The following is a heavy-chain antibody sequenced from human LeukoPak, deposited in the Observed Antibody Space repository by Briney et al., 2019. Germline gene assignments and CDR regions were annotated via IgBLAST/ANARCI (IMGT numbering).Heavy chain of an antibody. CDR3: ARGSAVGAYFDY. J-gene: IGHJ4*02. CDR2: VHSDGSPT. CDR1: GFTFSSYW. V-gene: IGHV3-74*01. D-gene: IGHD3-10*01. Sequence: GGSLRLSCAASGFTFSSYWMHWVRQAPGKGLVWVSRVHSDGSPTSYADSVKGRFTISRDNAKNTLYLQMNSLRAEDTAVYYCARGSAVGAYFDYWGQETLVTVSS.